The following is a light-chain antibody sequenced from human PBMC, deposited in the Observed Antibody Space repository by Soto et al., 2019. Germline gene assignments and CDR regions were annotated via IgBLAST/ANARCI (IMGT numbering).Light chain of an antibody. Sequence: DIVMTQSPATLSMSPGERATLSCRASQTINNNLAWNQQKPGRAPRLLIYGASTRATGIPDRFSGSGSGTEFTLTISSLQSEDFAVYYCQQYDKWPWTFGQGTKVEIK. J-gene: IGKJ1*01. CDR3: QQYDKWPWT. V-gene: IGKV3-15*01. CDR1: QTINNN. CDR2: GAS.